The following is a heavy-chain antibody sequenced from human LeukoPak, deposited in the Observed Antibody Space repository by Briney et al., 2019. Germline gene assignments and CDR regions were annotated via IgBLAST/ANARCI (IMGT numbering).Heavy chain of an antibody. D-gene: IGHD3-3*01. V-gene: IGHV3-33*01. Sequence: GGSLRLSCAASGFTFSSYGMHWVRQAPGKGLEWVAVIWYDGSNKYYADSVKGRFTISRDNSKNTLYLQMNSLRAEDTAVYYCARAHTIFGVVTDFDYWGQGTLVTVSS. J-gene: IGHJ4*02. CDR2: IWYDGSNK. CDR1: GFTFSSYG. CDR3: ARAHTIFGVVTDFDY.